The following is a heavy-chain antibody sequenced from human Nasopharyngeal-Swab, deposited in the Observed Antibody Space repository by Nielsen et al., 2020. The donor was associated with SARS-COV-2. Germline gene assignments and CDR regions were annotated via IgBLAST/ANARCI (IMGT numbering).Heavy chain of an antibody. V-gene: IGHV1-2*05. CDR3: AREVLGIAATGYYGMDV. D-gene: IGHD6-13*01. Sequence: ASVKVSCKASGYTFTGYCMHWVRQAPGQGLEWMGRINPNSGGTNYAQKFQGRVTMTRDTSISTAYMELSRLRSDDTVVYYCAREVLGIAATGYYGMDVWGQGTTVTVSS. CDR2: INPNSGGT. CDR1: GYTFTGYC. J-gene: IGHJ6*02.